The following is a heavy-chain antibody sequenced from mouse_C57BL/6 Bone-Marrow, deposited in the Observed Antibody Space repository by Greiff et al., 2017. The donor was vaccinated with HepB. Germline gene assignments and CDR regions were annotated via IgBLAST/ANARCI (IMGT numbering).Heavy chain of an antibody. CDR3: ARNYDWKFDY. CDR1: GYTFTSYW. CDR2: IDPSDSYT. J-gene: IGHJ2*01. D-gene: IGHD2-4*01. V-gene: IGHV1-69*01. Sequence: QVQLQQPGAELVMPGASVKLSCKASGYTFTSYWMHWVKQRPGQGLEWIGEIDPSDSYTNYNQKFKGKSTLTVDNSSSTAYMQLSSLTSEDSAVYYCARNYDWKFDYWGQGTTLTVSS.